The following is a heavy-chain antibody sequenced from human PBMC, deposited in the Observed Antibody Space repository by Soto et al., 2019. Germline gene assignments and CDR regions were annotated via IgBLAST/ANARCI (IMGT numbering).Heavy chain of an antibody. J-gene: IGHJ4*02. D-gene: IGHD2-15*01. Sequence: SVKVSCKASGGTFSSYAISWVRQAPGQGLEWMGGIIPIFGTANYAQKFQGRVTITADESTSTAYMELSSLRSEDTAVYYCARGGRYCSGGSCHFDYWGQGTLVTVSS. CDR3: ARGGRYCSGGSCHFDY. CDR2: IIPIFGTA. CDR1: GGTFSSYA. V-gene: IGHV1-69*13.